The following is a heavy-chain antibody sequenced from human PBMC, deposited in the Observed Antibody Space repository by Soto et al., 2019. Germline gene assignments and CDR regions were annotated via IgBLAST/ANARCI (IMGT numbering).Heavy chain of an antibody. V-gene: IGHV3-30-3*01. CDR1: GFTFSNYA. J-gene: IGHJ6*02. CDR2: ISFDGNNR. D-gene: IGHD3-10*01. CDR3: ARDSGSIYYCYYYALDV. Sequence: SLRLSCAASGFTFSNYAIPWGRQAPGKVLAWVAVISFDGNNRYYGDSVRGRFTISRDNSKNTLYLQMNSLRGEDTAVYYCARDSGSIYYCYYYALDVWGQGTTVTVSS.